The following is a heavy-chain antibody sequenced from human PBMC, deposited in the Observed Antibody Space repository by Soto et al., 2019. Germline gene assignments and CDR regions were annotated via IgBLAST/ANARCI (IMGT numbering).Heavy chain of an antibody. J-gene: IGHJ6*02. CDR3: ASAVVVAATRTYFDYYGMDV. V-gene: IGHV3-74*01. CDR2: IDIDGSST. CDR1: GFTFSSNW. Sequence: EVQLVESGGGLVQPGGSLRLSCAASGFTFSSNWMHWVRQAPGKGLVWVSHIDIDGSSTNYADSVKGRFTISTDNAKNAGYLQMNSLGAEDTAVYYCASAVVVAATRTYFDYYGMDVWGQGTTVTVSS. D-gene: IGHD2-15*01.